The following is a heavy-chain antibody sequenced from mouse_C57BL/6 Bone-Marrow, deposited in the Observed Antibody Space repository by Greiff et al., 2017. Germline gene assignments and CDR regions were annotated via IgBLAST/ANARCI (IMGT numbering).Heavy chain of an antibody. D-gene: IGHD2-4*01. CDR2: ISDGGSYT. Sequence: EVKLMESGGGLVKPGGSLKLSCAASGFTFSSYAMSWVRQTPEKRLEWVATISDGGSYTYYPDNVKGRFTISRDNAKNNLYLQMSHLKSEDTAMYYCARDRSMITTSGYYYAMDYWGQGTSVTVSS. J-gene: IGHJ4*01. CDR3: ARDRSMITTSGYYYAMDY. CDR1: GFTFSSYA. V-gene: IGHV5-4*01.